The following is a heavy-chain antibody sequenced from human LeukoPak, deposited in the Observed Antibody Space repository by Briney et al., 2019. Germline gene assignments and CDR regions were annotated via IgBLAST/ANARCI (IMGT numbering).Heavy chain of an antibody. J-gene: IGHJ4*02. CDR1: GFTFSSYA. CDR2: IVEDGSQR. V-gene: IGHV3-7*01. CDR3: ARDVVGGDTLDS. Sequence: GGSLRLSCAASGFTFSSYAMSWVRQAPGKGLEWVASIVEDGSQRYYVDSVRGRFTISRDNAKNSLYLQMNSLEVEDTAVYYCARDVVGGDTLDSWGQGTLVTVSS. D-gene: IGHD2-21*02.